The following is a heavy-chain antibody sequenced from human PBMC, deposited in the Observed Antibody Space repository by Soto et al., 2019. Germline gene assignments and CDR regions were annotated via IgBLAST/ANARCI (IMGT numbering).Heavy chain of an antibody. D-gene: IGHD1-1*01. V-gene: IGHV3-74*01. CDR2: IGPDGTNT. CDR1: GFTFSSHW. CDR3: ARDNNGSYDY. J-gene: IGHJ4*02. Sequence: AVGSLRLSCGASGFTFSSHWMHWVRQAPGKGLVWVSHIGPDGTNTRDADSVQGRFTISRDNARNTLYLQMDSLRDEDTALYYCARDNNGSYDYWGQGILVTVSS.